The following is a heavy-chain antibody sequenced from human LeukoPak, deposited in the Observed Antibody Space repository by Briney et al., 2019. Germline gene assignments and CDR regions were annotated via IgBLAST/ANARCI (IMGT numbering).Heavy chain of an antibody. CDR3: AAQIYGDFADY. V-gene: IGHV4-39*01. CDR1: GGSISSSSYY. Sequence: SETLSLTCTVPGGSISSSSYYWGWIRQPPGKGLEYIGTISYSGTTYYNPSLKSRVTISLDRSKNQFSLKLTSVTAADTAVYYCAAQIYGDFADYWGQGTLVTVSS. J-gene: IGHJ4*02. D-gene: IGHD4-17*01. CDR2: ISYSGTT.